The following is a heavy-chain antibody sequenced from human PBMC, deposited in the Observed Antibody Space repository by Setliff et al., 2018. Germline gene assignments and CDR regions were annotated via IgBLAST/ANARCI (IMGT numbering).Heavy chain of an antibody. V-gene: IGHV3-72*01. CDR1: GFTFSDHY. Sequence: PGGSLRLSCAASGFTFSDHYMDWVRQAPGKGLDWVGRSRIKGNSYSTEYAASVKGRFTISRDDSKTSLYLQMNSLKTEDTAVYYCTRARDSSGYWDFDYWGQGTLV. CDR3: TRARDSSGYWDFDY. D-gene: IGHD3-22*01. CDR2: SRIKGNSYST. J-gene: IGHJ4*02.